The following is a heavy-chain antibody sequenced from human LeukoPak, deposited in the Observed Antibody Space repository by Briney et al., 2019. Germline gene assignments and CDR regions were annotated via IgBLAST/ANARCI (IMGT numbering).Heavy chain of an antibody. V-gene: IGHV1-8*02. CDR1: GYTFTSYD. D-gene: IGHD3-22*01. J-gene: IGHJ4*02. Sequence: EASVKVSCKASGYTFTSYDINWVRQATGQGVEWMGWMNPNSGNTSYAQKFQGRVTMNRDTSTSTVYMELSSLRSEDTAVYYCARDPRPSYESGGYYYPGDYWGQGTLVTVSS. CDR2: MNPNSGNT. CDR3: ARDPRPSYESGGYYYPGDY.